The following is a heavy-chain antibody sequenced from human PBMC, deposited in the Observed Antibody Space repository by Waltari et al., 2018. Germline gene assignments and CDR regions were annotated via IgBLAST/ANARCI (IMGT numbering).Heavy chain of an antibody. J-gene: IGHJ1*01. D-gene: IGHD4-17*01. Sequence: QVQLQQSDPGLVKPSETLPRTCPVSGGSISRSSNWGWVRQPPGKGLEWMGNMQYRGSTFYNPSLESRVTISLDTSRNQFSLRLSSVYAADTAVYFCGRIAFGDDGGYFQYWGQGTLVTVSS. CDR3: GRIAFGDDGGYFQY. CDR1: GGSISRSSN. CDR2: MQYRGST. V-gene: IGHV4-39*01.